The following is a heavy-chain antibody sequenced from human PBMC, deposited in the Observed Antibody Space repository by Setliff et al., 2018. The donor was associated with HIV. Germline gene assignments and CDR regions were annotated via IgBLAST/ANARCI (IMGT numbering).Heavy chain of an antibody. CDR3: ARRGVPQQIDLDS. V-gene: IGHV1-46*01. CDR1: GYTFTSYY. CDR2: INPSGGST. Sequence: ASVKVSCKASGYTFTSYYIHGVRQAPGQGLEWMGRINPSGGSTSSAQKFRGRVTRTRDTSTSTVYMELSSLRSEETAMYYWARRGVPQQIDLDSWGYGTLVAVSS. D-gene: IGHD6-13*01. J-gene: IGHJ5*01.